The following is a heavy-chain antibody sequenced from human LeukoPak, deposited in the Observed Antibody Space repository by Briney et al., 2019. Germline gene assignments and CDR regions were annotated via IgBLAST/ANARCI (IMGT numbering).Heavy chain of an antibody. J-gene: IGHJ4*02. Sequence: SETLSLTCAVYGGSFSGYYWSWIRQPPGKGLEWIGEINHSGSTNYNPSLKSRVTISVDTSKNQFSLKLSSVTAADTAVSYCARGGKYYDILTGPRGLYYFDYWGQGTLVTVSS. V-gene: IGHV4-34*01. CDR3: ARGGKYYDILTGPRGLYYFDY. CDR1: GGSFSGYY. D-gene: IGHD3-9*01. CDR2: INHSGST.